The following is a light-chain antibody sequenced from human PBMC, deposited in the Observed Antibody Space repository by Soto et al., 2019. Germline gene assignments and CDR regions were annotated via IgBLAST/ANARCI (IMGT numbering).Light chain of an antibody. CDR1: QSISVW. CDR2: DAS. Sequence: DIQMTQSPSTLSASVGERFTITCRAIQSISVWMAWYQQKPGRAPKLLSYDASNLESGVPSRFSGSGSGTEFTLAISSLQPDDFATYYCQQYNSYSWTFGQGPKVEIK. J-gene: IGKJ1*01. CDR3: QQYNSYSWT. V-gene: IGKV1-5*01.